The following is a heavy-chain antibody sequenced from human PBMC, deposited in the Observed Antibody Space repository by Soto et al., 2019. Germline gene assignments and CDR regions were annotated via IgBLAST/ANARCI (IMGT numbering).Heavy chain of an antibody. D-gene: IGHD2-2*01. CDR3: ARWGSSALYYGMDV. CDR2: IYPGDSDT. CDR1: TSYW. Sequence: TSYWIGGVRQMPGKGLEWMGIIYPGDSDTRYSPSFQGQVTISADKSISTAYLQWSSLKASDTAIYYCARWGSSALYYGMDVWGQGTTVTVSS. V-gene: IGHV5-51*01. J-gene: IGHJ6*02.